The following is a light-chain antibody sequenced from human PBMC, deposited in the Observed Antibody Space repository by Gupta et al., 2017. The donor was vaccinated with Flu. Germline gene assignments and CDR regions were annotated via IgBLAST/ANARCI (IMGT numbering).Light chain of an antibody. V-gene: IGLV2-23*01. Sequence: SALTQPASVSGSPGQSTTISCTGTSSDVGSYNLVSWYQQHPGKAPKLMIYEGSKRPSGVSNRFSGSKSGDTASLTISGLQAEDEADYYCCSYAGSSTWVFGGGTKLTVL. J-gene: IGLJ3*02. CDR3: CSYAGSSTWV. CDR2: EGS. CDR1: SSDVGSYNL.